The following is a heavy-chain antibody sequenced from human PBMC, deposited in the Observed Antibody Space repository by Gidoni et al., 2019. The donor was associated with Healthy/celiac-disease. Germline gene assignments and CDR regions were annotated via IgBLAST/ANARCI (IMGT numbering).Heavy chain of an antibody. CDR1: GCSISSSSYY. CDR3: ALYPLDYDFWSGAEYYYYGMDV. Sequence: QLQLQESGPGLVKPSETLSLTCTVSGCSISSSSYYWGWVRQPPGKGLEWIGSIYYSGSTYYNPSLKSRVTISVDTSKNQFSLKLSSVTAADTAVYYCALYPLDYDFWSGAEYYYYGMDVWGQGTTVTVSS. CDR2: IYYSGST. V-gene: IGHV4-39*01. J-gene: IGHJ6*02. D-gene: IGHD3-3*01.